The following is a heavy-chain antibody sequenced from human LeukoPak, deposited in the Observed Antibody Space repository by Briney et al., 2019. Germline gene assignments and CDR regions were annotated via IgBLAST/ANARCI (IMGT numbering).Heavy chain of an antibody. V-gene: IGHV1-2*02. J-gene: IGHJ4*02. CDR2: ISPNSGGT. CDR1: GYTFTGYY. D-gene: IGHD6-19*01. CDR3: ARVRQWLANFDY. Sequence: ASVKVSCKTSGYTFTGYYIHWVRQAPGQGPEWMGWISPNSGGTNYAQKFQGRVTMTRDTSISTAYMELSRLRSDDTAVYYCARVRQWLANFDYWGQGTLVTVSS.